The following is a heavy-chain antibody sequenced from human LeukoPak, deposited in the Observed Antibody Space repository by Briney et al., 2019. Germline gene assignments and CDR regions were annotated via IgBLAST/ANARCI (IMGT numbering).Heavy chain of an antibody. D-gene: IGHD3-22*01. V-gene: IGHV4-59*08. Sequence: SETLSLTCTVSGGSISSYYWTWIRQPPGRGLEWIGYISSSGSTNYNPSLKSRVTISLDTSKNQFSLKLSSVTAADTAVYYCARATYYYDSSGYWTLEFDFDIWGQGTMVTVSS. CDR1: GGSISSYY. J-gene: IGHJ3*02. CDR2: ISSSGST. CDR3: ARATYYYDSSGYWTLEFDFDI.